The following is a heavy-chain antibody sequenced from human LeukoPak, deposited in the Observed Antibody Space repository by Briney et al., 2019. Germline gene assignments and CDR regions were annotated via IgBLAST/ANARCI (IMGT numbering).Heavy chain of an antibody. CDR3: AREEGAAGESLDF. Sequence: SETLSLTCSVSGGSITGHFWSWLRQAPGKTLEWLGYVQDSGATDYNPSLKTRLTISLHTSTNQFFLRLTAVTAADTAFYYCAREEGAAGESLDFWGQGTMVTVSS. CDR1: GGSITGHF. CDR2: VQDSGAT. V-gene: IGHV4-59*11. J-gene: IGHJ3*01. D-gene: IGHD2-8*02.